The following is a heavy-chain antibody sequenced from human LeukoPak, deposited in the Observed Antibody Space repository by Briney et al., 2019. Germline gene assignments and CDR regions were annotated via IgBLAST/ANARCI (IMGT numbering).Heavy chain of an antibody. CDR1: GYTFTSYG. V-gene: IGHV1-18*01. CDR2: ISAYNGNT. J-gene: IGHJ4*02. Sequence: ASVKVSCKASGYTFTSYGISWVRQAPGQGLEWMGWISAYNGNTNYAQKLQGRVTITADKSTSTAYMELSSLRSEDTAVYYCARNPLDTAMVMVFYFDYWGQGTLVTVSS. D-gene: IGHD5-18*01. CDR3: ARNPLDTAMVMVFYFDY.